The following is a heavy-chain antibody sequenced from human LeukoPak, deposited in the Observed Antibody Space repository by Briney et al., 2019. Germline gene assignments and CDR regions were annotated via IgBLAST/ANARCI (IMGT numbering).Heavy chain of an antibody. V-gene: IGHV1-69*01. J-gene: IGHJ3*02. CDR2: IIPIFGTA. CDR3: ARDMIAVAGGLDAFDI. Sequence: SVKVSCKASGGTFSSYAISWVRQAPGQGLEWMGGIIPIFGTANYAQKFQGRVTITADESTSTAYMELSSLRSEDTAVYYCARDMIAVAGGLDAFDIWGQGTMATVSS. CDR1: GGTFSSYA. D-gene: IGHD6-19*01.